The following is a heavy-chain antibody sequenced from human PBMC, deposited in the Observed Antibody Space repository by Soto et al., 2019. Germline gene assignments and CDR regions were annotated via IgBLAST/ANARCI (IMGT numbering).Heavy chain of an antibody. V-gene: IGHV4-4*02. Sequence: SETLSLTCAVSGGSISSSNWWSWVRQPPGKGLEWIGEIYHSGSTYYNPSLKSRVTISVDTSKNQFSLKLSSVTAADTAVYYCARVALDYGGNSGWFDPWGQGTLVTVSS. CDR2: IYHSGST. CDR1: GGSISSSNW. CDR3: ARVALDYGGNSGWFDP. J-gene: IGHJ5*02. D-gene: IGHD4-17*01.